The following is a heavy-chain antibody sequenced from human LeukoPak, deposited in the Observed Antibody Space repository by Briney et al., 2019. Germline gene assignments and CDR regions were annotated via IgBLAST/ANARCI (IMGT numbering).Heavy chain of an antibody. CDR1: GLAFSAYK. Sequence: GGSLRLSCAASGLAFSAYKMHWVRQAPRKGLVWVSRISTDGYTTDYADFVQGRFTASRDNTKNTWSLEMNSLRAEDTAVYYCARDGSVDWSDTYFDYWGQGTLVTVSS. J-gene: IGHJ4*02. V-gene: IGHV3-74*01. CDR3: ARDGSVDWSDTYFDY. D-gene: IGHD3/OR15-3a*01. CDR2: ISTDGYTT.